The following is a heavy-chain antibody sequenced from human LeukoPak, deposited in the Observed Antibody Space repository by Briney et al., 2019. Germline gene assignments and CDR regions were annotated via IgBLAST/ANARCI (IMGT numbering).Heavy chain of an antibody. D-gene: IGHD3-3*01. CDR2: FDPEDGET. CDR1: GYTLTELS. Sequence: ASVKVSCKVSGYTLTELSMHWVRQSPGKGLEWMGGFDPEDGETIYAQKSQGRVTMTEDTSTDTAYMELSSLRSGDTAVYYCATIFGVAVFDYWGQGTLVTVSS. CDR3: ATIFGVAVFDY. J-gene: IGHJ4*02. V-gene: IGHV1-24*01.